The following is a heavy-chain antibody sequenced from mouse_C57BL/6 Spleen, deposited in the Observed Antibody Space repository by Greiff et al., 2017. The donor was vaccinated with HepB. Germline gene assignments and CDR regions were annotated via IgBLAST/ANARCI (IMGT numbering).Heavy chain of an antibody. D-gene: IGHD1-1*01. CDR1: GYTFTSYW. J-gene: IGHJ2*01. V-gene: IGHV1-69*01. CDR2: IDPSDSYT. Sequence: QVQLQQPGAELVMPGASVKLSCKASGYTFTSYWMHWVKQRPGQGLEWIGEIDPSDSYTNYNQKFKGKSTLTVDKSSSTAYMQLSSLTSEDSAVDYCARSLGSSYYFDYWGQGTTLTVSS. CDR3: ARSLGSSYYFDY.